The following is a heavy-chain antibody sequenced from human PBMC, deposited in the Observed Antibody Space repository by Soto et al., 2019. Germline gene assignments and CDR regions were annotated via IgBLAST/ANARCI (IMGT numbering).Heavy chain of an antibody. CDR1: GFPFSDFA. D-gene: IGHD3-3*01. V-gene: IGHV3-23*01. Sequence: GGSLRLSCAASGFPFSDFAMSWVRQAPGKGPEWVSSISGTAGRSYYADSVKGRFTISRDNSQNTLSLELNSLRVEDTAMYYCAKASEWLFGNWFDPWGQGTQGTVSS. CDR3: AKASEWLFGNWFDP. J-gene: IGHJ5*02. CDR2: ISGTAGRS.